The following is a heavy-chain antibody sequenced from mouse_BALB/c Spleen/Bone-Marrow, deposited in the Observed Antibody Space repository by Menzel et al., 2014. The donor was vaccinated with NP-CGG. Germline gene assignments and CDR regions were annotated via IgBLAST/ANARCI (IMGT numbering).Heavy chain of an antibody. CDR1: GYSFTGYF. CDR3: ARSGYYGSSYFDY. V-gene: IGHV1-20*02. J-gene: IGHJ2*01. CDR2: INPYNGDT. Sequence: EVRLVESGPELVKPGAPVKISCKASGYSFTGYFMNWVMQSHGKSLEWIGRINPYNGDTFYNQKFKGKATLTVDKSSSTAHMELRSLASEDSAVYYCARSGYYGSSYFDYWGQGTTLTVSS. D-gene: IGHD1-1*01.